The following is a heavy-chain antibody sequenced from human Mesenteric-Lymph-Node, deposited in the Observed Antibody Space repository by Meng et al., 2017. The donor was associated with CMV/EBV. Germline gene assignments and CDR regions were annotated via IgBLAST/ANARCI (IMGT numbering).Heavy chain of an antibody. Sequence: ASVKVSCKASGYTFTGYYMHWVRQAPGQGLEWMGWINPNSGGTNYAQKFQGRVTMTRDTSISTACMELSRLRSDDTAVYYCARGLRFLEWLPEFGYWGQGTPVTVSS. J-gene: IGHJ4*02. CDR3: ARGLRFLEWLPEFGY. CDR2: INPNSGGT. CDR1: GYTFTGYY. V-gene: IGHV1-2*02. D-gene: IGHD3-3*01.